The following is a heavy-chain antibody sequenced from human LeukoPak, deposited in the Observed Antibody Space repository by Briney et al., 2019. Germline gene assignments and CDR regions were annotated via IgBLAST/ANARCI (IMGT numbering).Heavy chain of an antibody. V-gene: IGHV1-18*01. CDR1: GGTFSSYA. D-gene: IGHD4-17*01. J-gene: IGHJ4*02. CDR3: AIPTVNNDY. CDR2: ISAYNGNT. Sequence: ASVKVSCKASGGTFSSYAISWVRQAPGQGLEWMGWISAYNGNTNYAQKLQGRVTMTTDTSTSTAYMELRSLRSDDTAVYYCAIPTVNNDYWGQGTLVTVSS.